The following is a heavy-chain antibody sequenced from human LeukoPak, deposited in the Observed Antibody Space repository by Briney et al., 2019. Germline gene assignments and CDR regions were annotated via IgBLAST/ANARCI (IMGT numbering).Heavy chain of an antibody. J-gene: IGHJ4*02. CDR1: GGTFSSYA. CDR3: ARVPGEWELLGGYYFDY. V-gene: IGHV1-69*13. D-gene: IGHD1-26*01. CDR2: IIPISGTA. Sequence: SVKVSCKASGGTFSSYAISWVRQAPGQGLEWMGGIIPISGTANYAQKFQGRVTISADESTSTAYMELSSLRSEDTAVYYCARVPGEWELLGGYYFDYWGQGTLVTVSS.